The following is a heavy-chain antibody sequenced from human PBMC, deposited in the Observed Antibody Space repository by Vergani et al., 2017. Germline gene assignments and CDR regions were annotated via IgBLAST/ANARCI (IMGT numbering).Heavy chain of an antibody. V-gene: IGHV3-43D*04. CDR3: AKDYSSGWYFDY. D-gene: IGHD6-19*01. CDR1: GFTFDDYA. CDR2: ISWDGGST. Sequence: EVQLVESGGGLVQPGRSLRLSCAASGFTFDDYAMHWVRQAPGKGLEWVSLISWDGGSTYYADSVKGRFTISRDNSKNSLYLQMNSLRAEDTALYYCAKDYSSGWYFDYWGQGTTVTVSS. J-gene: IGHJ4*03.